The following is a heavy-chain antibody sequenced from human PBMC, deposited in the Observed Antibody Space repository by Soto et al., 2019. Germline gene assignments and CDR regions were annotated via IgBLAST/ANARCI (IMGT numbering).Heavy chain of an antibody. CDR2: IIPIFGTA. CDR1: GGTFSSYA. J-gene: IGHJ6*02. V-gene: IGHV1-69*06. Sequence: VASVKVSCKASGGTFSSYAISWVRQAPGQGLEWMGGIIPIFGTANYAQKFQGRVTITADKSTSTAYMELSSLRSEDTAVYYCARPIVVVPAAIPSQSWFYYYYGMDVWGQGTTVTVSS. D-gene: IGHD2-2*01. CDR3: ARPIVVVPAAIPSQSWFYYYYGMDV.